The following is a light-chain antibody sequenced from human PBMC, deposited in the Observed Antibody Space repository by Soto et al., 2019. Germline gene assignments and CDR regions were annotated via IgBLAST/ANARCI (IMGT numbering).Light chain of an antibody. J-gene: IGKJ1*01. CDR2: KAS. V-gene: IGKV1-5*03. CDR3: QQYNTYRT. Sequence: DIQMTQSPSTLSSSLGDRVTITCRASQSISNWLAWYQQKPGKAPNLLIYKASSLESGVPSRFSGSRYGTEFTLTISSLQPDDFATYYCQQYNTYRTFGQGTKVDIK. CDR1: QSISNW.